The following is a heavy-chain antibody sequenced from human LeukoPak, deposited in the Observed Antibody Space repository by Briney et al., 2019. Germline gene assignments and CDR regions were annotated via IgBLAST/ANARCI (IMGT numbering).Heavy chain of an antibody. V-gene: IGHV3-23*01. D-gene: IGHD3-22*01. CDR2: ISGSGGST. CDR3: AKDRYYDSSGSRTPFDY. CDR1: GFTFSSYA. J-gene: IGHJ4*02. Sequence: GGSLRLSCAASGFTFSSYAMSWVRQAPGKGLEWVSAISGSGGSTYYADSVKGRFTISRDNSKNTLYLQMNSLRAEDTAVYYCAKDRYYDSSGSRTPFDYRGQGTLVTVSS.